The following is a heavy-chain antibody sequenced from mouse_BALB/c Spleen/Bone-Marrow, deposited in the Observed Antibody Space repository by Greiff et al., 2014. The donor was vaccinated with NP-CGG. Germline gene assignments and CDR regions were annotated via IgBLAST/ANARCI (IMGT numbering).Heavy chain of an antibody. J-gene: IGHJ4*01. Sequence: EVKLMESGPELVKPGASVKISCKASGYSFTGYYMHWVEQSHVKSLEWIGRINPYNGVISYNQNFKDKASLTVDKSSSTAYMELHSLTSEDSAVYYCARNGPYAMDYWGQGTSVTVSS. V-gene: IGHV1-31*01. CDR2: INPYNGVI. CDR3: ARNGPYAMDY. CDR1: GYSFTGYY. D-gene: IGHD3-1*01.